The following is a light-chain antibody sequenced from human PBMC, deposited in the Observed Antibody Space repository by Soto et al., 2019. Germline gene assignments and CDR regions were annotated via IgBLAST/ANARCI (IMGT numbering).Light chain of an antibody. V-gene: IGKV3-15*01. Sequence: EIVLTQYPGTLSLSPGERATLSCRTSQTVSSTYFAWYQQRPGQAPRLLIYGASTRATGIPARFSGSGSGTEFTLTISSLQSEDFAVYYCQQYNNWPPITFGQGTRLEIK. CDR2: GAS. J-gene: IGKJ5*01. CDR3: QQYNNWPPIT. CDR1: QTVSSTY.